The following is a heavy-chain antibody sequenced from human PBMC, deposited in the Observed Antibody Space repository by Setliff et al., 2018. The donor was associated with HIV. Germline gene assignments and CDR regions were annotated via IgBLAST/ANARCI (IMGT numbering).Heavy chain of an antibody. J-gene: IGHJ6*02. CDR2: ITDGGDT. CDR3: ARGSGCSSSSCYLYYYYYYGVDV. V-gene: IGHV4-34*01. D-gene: IGHD2-2*01. Sequence: PSETLSLTCAVYGGSLSGYYWTWIRQPPGKGLEWIGEITDGGDTAYNSSLQSRLTISLDTSKKQFALKLHSMTAADTAVYYCARGSGCSSSSCYLYYYYYYGVDVWGPGTAVTVSS. CDR1: GGSLSGYY.